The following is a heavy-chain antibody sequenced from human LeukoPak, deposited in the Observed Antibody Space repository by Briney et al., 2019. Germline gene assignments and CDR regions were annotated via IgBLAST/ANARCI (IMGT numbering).Heavy chain of an antibody. CDR1: GYTFTSYG. V-gene: IGHV1-18*01. J-gene: IGHJ5*02. CDR2: ISAYNGNT. D-gene: IGHD3-10*01. Sequence: ASVKVSCKASGYTFTSYGISWVRQAPGQGLEWMGWISAYNGNTNYAQKLQGRVTMTTDTSTSTAHMELRSLRSDDTAVYYCARAFLWFGESSFDPWGQGTLVTVSS. CDR3: ARAFLWFGESSFDP.